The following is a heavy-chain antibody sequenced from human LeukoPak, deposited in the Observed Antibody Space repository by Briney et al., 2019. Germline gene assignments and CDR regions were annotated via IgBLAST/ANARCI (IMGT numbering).Heavy chain of an antibody. CDR2: IYYSGST. CDR1: GGSISSSSYY. V-gene: IGHV4-39*01. D-gene: IGHD2-15*01. CDR3: ARTIAGGYCSGGSCFYDY. Sequence: SETLSLTCTVSGGSISSSSYYWGWIRQPPGKGLEWIGSIYYSGSTYYNPSLKSRVTISVDTSKNQFSLKLSSVTAADTAVYYCARTIAGGYCSGGSCFYDYGGRGTLVTVSS. J-gene: IGHJ4*02.